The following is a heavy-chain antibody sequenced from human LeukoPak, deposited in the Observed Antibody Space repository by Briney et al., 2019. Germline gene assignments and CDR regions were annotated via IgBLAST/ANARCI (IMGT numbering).Heavy chain of an antibody. CDR3: ARYRPDYYDSSGYYRWFDP. D-gene: IGHD3-22*01. CDR1: GGSFNSGY. Sequence: KPSETLSLNCSVSGGSFNSGYWSWLRQPPGKGLEWIGCIYYSGTTNHNPSLKSRVTISVDTSKNQFSLKLSSVTAADTAVYYCARYRPDYYDSSGYYRWFDPWGQGTLVTVSS. V-gene: IGHV4-59*08. CDR2: IYYSGTT. J-gene: IGHJ5*02.